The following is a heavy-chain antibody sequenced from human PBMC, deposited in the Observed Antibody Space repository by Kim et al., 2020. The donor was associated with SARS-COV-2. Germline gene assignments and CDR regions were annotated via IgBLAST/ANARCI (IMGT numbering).Heavy chain of an antibody. V-gene: IGHV4-39*01. CDR3: ARQGIITMVRGVIDRFYFDY. CDR1: GGSISSSSYY. Sequence: SETLSLTCTVSGGSISSSSYYWGWIRQPPGKGLEWIGSIYYSGSTYYNPSLKSRVTISVDTSKNQFSLKLSSVTAADTAVYYCARQGIITMVRGVIDRFYFDYWGQGTLVTVSS. D-gene: IGHD3-10*01. CDR2: IYYSGST. J-gene: IGHJ4*02.